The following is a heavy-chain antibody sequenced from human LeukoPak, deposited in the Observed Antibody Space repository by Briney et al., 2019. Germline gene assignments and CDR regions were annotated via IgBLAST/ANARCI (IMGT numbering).Heavy chain of an antibody. J-gene: IGHJ6*03. CDR1: GFTFDDYG. V-gene: IGHV3-20*04. D-gene: IGHD2-8*01. Sequence: GGSLRLSCTASGFTFDDYGMSWVRQAPGQGLEWVSGINWNGGSTGYANSVQGRFTISRDNAKNSLYLQMYSLRAEDTALYYCAKSSMLYYYYYMDVWGKGTTVTVSS. CDR2: INWNGGST. CDR3: AKSSMLYYYYYMDV.